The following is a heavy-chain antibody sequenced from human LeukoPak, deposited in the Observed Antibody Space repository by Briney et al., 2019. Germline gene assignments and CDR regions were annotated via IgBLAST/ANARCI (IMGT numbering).Heavy chain of an antibody. CDR1: GFTFSSYA. CDR3: AKVYRPYYYDSSGYSDFDY. D-gene: IGHD3-22*01. J-gene: IGHJ4*02. V-gene: IGHV3-23*01. CDR2: ISGSGGST. Sequence: GRSLRLSCAASGFTFSSYAMHWVRQAPGKGLEWVSAISGSGGSTYYADSVKGRFTISRDNSKNTLYLQMNSLRAEDTAVYYCAKVYRPYYYDSSGYSDFDYWGQGTLVTVSS.